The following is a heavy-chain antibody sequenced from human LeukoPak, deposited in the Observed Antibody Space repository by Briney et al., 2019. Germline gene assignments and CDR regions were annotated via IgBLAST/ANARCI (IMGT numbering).Heavy chain of an antibody. CDR3: ARGGAAAGTRYYFDY. Sequence: KPSETLSLTCTVSGGSISSYYRSWIRQPPGKGLEWIGYIYYSGSTNYNPSLKSRVTISVDTSKNQFSLKLSSVTAADTAVYYCARGGAAAGTRYYFDYWGQGTLVTVSS. J-gene: IGHJ4*02. V-gene: IGHV4-59*01. CDR1: GGSISSYY. D-gene: IGHD6-13*01. CDR2: IYYSGST.